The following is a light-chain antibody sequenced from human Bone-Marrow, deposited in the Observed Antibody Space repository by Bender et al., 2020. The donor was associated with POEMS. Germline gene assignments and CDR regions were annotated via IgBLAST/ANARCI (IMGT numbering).Light chain of an antibody. Sequence: QSVLTQPPSASGAPGQRITISCTGTSSNIGAGFAVHWYQQLPGTAPKLLINHNTNRPSGVPARFSGSKSGTSASLAISGLQSEDEADYYCAAWEDSLNGWVFGGGTKLTVL. CDR1: SSNIGAGFA. J-gene: IGLJ3*02. CDR2: HNT. CDR3: AAWEDSLNGWV. V-gene: IGLV1-50*01.